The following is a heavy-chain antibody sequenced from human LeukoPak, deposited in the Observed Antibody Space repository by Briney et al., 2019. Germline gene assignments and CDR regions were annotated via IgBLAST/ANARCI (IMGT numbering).Heavy chain of an antibody. J-gene: IGHJ3*02. D-gene: IGHD5-18*01. Sequence: SETLSLTCTVSGGSISSYYWSWIRQPPGKGLEWIGYIYYSGSTNYNPSLKSRVTISVDTSKNQFSLKLSSVTAADTAVYYCAGGFHSYDAFDIWGQGTMVTVSS. CDR2: IYYSGST. CDR1: GGSISSYY. V-gene: IGHV4-59*01. CDR3: AGGFHSYDAFDI.